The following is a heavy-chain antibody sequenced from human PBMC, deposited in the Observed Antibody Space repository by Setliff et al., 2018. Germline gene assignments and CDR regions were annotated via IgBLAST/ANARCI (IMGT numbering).Heavy chain of an antibody. J-gene: IGHJ6*03. D-gene: IGHD1-26*01. CDR2: IYYSGST. Sequence: SETLSLTCSVSGDSMSFSYWSWIRQPPGKGLEWTGDIYYSGSTDSHPSLKSRVSISIDTSKNQFSLKLSSVPAADTAVYYCARGEGGSYLGAYYYYYMDPWGKGTTVTVSS. CDR1: GDSMSFSY. CDR3: ARGEGGSYLGAYYYYYMDP. V-gene: IGHV4-59*12.